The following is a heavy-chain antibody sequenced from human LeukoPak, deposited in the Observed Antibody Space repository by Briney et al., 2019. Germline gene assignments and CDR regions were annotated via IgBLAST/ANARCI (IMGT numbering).Heavy chain of an antibody. CDR1: GFTFSSYR. CDR3: ASYYSYYHVMDV. CDR2: IKQDGSEK. J-gene: IGHJ6*02. V-gene: IGHV3-7*01. Sequence: GGSLRLSCAASGFTFSSYRMSWVRQAPGNGLEWVANIKQDGSEKYYVDSVKGRFTISRDNAKNSLYLQMNSLRAEDTVVYYCASYYSYYHVMDVWGQGTTVTVSS.